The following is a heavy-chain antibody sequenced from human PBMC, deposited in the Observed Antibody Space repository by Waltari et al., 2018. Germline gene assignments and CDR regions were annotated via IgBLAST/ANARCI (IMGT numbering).Heavy chain of an antibody. V-gene: IGHV3-30*04. CDR3: ARDYCDRTYCHGMDV. D-gene: IGHD3-22*01. CDR2: ISYNERNI. Sequence: QVQLVESGGGVVQPGRCLRLSCAAPPFPFRSYPMLWVRQAPGKGLEWVAVISYNERNIYYVDSVKGRFTISRDNSKKMLYLQMNSLRGEDTAVYYCARDYCDRTYCHGMDVWGQGTTVTVSS. J-gene: IGHJ6*02. CDR1: PFPFRSYP.